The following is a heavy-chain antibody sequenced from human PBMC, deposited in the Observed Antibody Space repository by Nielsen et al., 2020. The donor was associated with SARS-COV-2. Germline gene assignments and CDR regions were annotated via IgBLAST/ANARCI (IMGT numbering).Heavy chain of an antibody. CDR2: ISGNSNYI. Sequence: GESLKISCAASGFTFSSYSMNWVRQAPGKGLEWVSSISGNSNYIYYADSVKGRFTISRDNAKNSLYLQMNSLRAEDTAVYYCAREDDSSGYTYGMDVWGQGTTVTVSS. D-gene: IGHD3-22*01. V-gene: IGHV3-21*01. CDR1: GFTFSSYS. CDR3: AREDDSSGYTYGMDV. J-gene: IGHJ6*02.